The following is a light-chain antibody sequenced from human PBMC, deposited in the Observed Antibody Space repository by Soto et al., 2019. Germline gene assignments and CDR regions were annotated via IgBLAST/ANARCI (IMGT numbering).Light chain of an antibody. Sequence: QSVLTQPPSASGSPGQSVTISCIGTSSDVGGYNYVSWYQQHPGKAPKLIISEVSKQPSGVPDRFSGSKSGNTASLTVSGLQAEDEADYFCSSYAGSNDLVFGGGTKLTVL. CDR1: SSDVGGYNY. CDR3: SSYAGSNDLV. V-gene: IGLV2-8*01. CDR2: EVS. J-gene: IGLJ3*02.